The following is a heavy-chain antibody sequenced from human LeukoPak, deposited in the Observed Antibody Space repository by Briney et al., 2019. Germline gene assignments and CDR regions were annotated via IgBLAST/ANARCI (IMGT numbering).Heavy chain of an antibody. V-gene: IGHV1-2*02. Sequence: ASVKVSCKASGYTFTGNIIHWVRQAPGQGLEWMGWINPNNGGTYYTQKSQDRVTMTRDTSISTAYMELSRLRSDDTAVFYCARGPEENWGQGTLVTVSS. CDR3: ARGPEEN. J-gene: IGHJ4*02. CDR2: INPNNGGT. CDR1: GYTFTGNI.